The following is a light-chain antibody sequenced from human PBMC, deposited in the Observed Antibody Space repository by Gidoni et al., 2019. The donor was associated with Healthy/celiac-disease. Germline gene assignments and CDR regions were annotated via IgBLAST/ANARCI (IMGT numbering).Light chain of an antibody. CDR2: DAS. J-gene: IGKJ4*01. CDR3: QQRSNWPPALT. V-gene: IGKV3-11*01. CDR1: QSVSSN. Sequence: EIVLTQSPATLSLSPGERATLSCRASQSVSSNLAWYQQNPGQAPRLLIYDASNRATGIPARFSGSGSGTDFTLTISSLEPEDFAVYYCQQRSNWPPALTFGGGTKVEIK.